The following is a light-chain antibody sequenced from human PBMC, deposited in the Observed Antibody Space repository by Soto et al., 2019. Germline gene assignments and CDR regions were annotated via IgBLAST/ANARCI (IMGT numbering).Light chain of an antibody. CDR1: QYISNN. Sequence: EIVMTQPPATLSVSPGQTATLSCRASQYISNNVAWYQQKPGQAPSLLILGASTRATGVPSRFSGSGSGTEFTLTITSLQSEDFAVYYCQQYNIWPQTFGQGTKVDIK. CDR2: GAS. J-gene: IGKJ1*01. V-gene: IGKV3-15*01. CDR3: QQYNIWPQT.